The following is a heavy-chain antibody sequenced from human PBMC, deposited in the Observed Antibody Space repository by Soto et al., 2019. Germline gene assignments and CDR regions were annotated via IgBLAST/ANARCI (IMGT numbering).Heavy chain of an antibody. CDR3: ARGRGIVATINRSLLFDY. CDR2: IYYSGST. D-gene: IGHD5-12*01. J-gene: IGHJ4*02. Sequence: QVQLQESGPGLVKPSQTLSLTCTVSGGSISSGGYYWSWIRQHPGKGLEWIGYIYYSGSTYYNPSLKGRFTISVDTSKNQFSLKLSSVTAADTAVYYCARGRGIVATINRSLLFDYWGQGTLVTVSS. V-gene: IGHV4-31*03. CDR1: GGSISSGGYY.